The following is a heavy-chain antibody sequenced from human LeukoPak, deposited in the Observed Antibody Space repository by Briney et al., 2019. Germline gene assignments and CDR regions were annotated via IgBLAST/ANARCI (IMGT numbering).Heavy chain of an antibody. D-gene: IGHD6-13*01. CDR1: GYTFTSYD. J-gene: IGHJ6*03. CDR2: MNPNSGNT. Sequence: ASVKVSCKASGYTFTSYDINWVRQATGQGLEWMGWMNPNSGNTGYAQKFQGRVNMTRNTSISTAYMELSSLRSEDTAVYYCARGGVVQQQLIPYYYYYMDVWGKGTTVTISS. V-gene: IGHV1-8*01. CDR3: ARGGVVQQQLIPYYYYYMDV.